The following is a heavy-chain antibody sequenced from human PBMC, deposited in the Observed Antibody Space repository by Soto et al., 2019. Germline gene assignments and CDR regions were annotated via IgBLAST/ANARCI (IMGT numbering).Heavy chain of an antibody. D-gene: IGHD6-6*01. V-gene: IGHV3-11*01. CDR3: ARVWSSSDYYYYYYMDV. CDR2: ISSSGSTI. Sequence: PGGSLRLSCAASGFTFSDYYMSWIRQAPGKGLEWVSYISSSGSTIYYADSVKGRFTISRDNAKNSLYLQMNSLRAEDTAVYYCARVWSSSDYYYYYYMDVWGKGTTVTVSS. CDR1: GFTFSDYY. J-gene: IGHJ6*03.